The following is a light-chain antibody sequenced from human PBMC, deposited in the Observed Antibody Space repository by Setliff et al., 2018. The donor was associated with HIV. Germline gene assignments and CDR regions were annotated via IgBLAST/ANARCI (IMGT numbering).Light chain of an antibody. Sequence: QSVLTQPRSVSGSPGQSVTISCTGTSSDVGGHDSVSWYQQHAGEAPKVLIFDVTQRPSGVPHRFSGSKSGNTASLTISGLQADDGAEYYCCSYAGTYTSLFVFGTGTKVTVL. CDR1: SSDVGGHDS. CDR2: DVT. V-gene: IGLV2-11*01. J-gene: IGLJ1*01. CDR3: CSYAGTYTSLFV.